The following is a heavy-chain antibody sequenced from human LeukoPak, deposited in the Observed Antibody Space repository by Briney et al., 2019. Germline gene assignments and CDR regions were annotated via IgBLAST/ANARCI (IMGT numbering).Heavy chain of an antibody. CDR2: IYGGGAM. J-gene: IGHJ4*02. V-gene: IGHV3-53*01. CDR3: ARDRGTGGYIFDY. D-gene: IGHD2-8*02. Sequence: PGGSLRLSCAASGLTVSSNSMRWVRQAPGKGLEWVSVIYGGGAMFYADSVKGRFTISRDNSKNTVHLQMNSLRAEDTAVYYCARDRGTGGYIFDYWGRGTLVTVSS. CDR1: GLTVSSNS.